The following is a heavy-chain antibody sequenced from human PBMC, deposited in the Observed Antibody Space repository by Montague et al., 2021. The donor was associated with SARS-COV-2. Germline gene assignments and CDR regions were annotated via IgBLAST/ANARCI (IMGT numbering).Heavy chain of an antibody. Sequence: SGNAYYNPSLMSRLSISVATSENQFSLKLSSVTAADTAVYYCARGPTPNFAVGQSWFDPWGEGALVTV. D-gene: IGHD3-9*01. J-gene: IGHJ5*02. CDR3: ARGPTPNFAVGQSWFDP. V-gene: IGHV4-31*02. CDR2: SGNA.